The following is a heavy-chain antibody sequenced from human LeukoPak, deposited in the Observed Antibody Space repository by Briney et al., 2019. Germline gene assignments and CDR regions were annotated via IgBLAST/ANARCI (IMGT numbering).Heavy chain of an antibody. CDR1: GFTFSSYA. V-gene: IGHV3-23*01. CDR3: AKNSGNKAFDI. CDR2: IGVNT. J-gene: IGHJ3*02. Sequence: GGSLRLSCAASGFTFSSYAMSWVRQAPGKGLEWVSAIGVNTYYADSVRGRFTISRDTSKNTLYLQMNSLRAEGTAVYYCAKNSGNKAFDIWGQGTMVTVSS.